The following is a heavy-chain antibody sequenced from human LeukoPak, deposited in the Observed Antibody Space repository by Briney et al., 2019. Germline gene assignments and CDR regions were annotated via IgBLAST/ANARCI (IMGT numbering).Heavy chain of an antibody. D-gene: IGHD6-13*01. CDR1: GFTFSSYS. CDR2: ISSGSSYI. Sequence: GGSLRLSCAASGFTFSSYSMNWGRQAPGKGLEWVSSISSGSSYIYYADSVKGRFTISRDNAKNSLYLQMNSLRAEDTAVYYCAREPAQYSIAASPWGQGTLVTVSS. CDR3: AREPAQYSIAASP. J-gene: IGHJ5*02. V-gene: IGHV3-21*01.